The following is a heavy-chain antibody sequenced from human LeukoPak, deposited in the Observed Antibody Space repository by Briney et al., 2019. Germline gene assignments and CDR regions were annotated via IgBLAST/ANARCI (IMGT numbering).Heavy chain of an antibody. D-gene: IGHD3-9*01. Sequence: ASVKVSCKASGYTFTSYGISWVRQAPGQGLEWMGWISAYNGNTNYAQKLQGRGTMTTDTSTSTAYMELRSLRSDDTAVYYCARTYYDILTGYYPLGYWGQGTLVTVSS. CDR1: GYTFTSYG. CDR3: ARTYYDILTGYYPLGY. J-gene: IGHJ4*02. CDR2: ISAYNGNT. V-gene: IGHV1-18*04.